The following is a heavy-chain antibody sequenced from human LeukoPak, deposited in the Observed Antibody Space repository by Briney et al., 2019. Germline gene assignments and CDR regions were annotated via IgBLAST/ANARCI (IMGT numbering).Heavy chain of an antibody. CDR3: AAGYGGSYYVY. CDR1: GYTFTSYD. D-gene: IGHD1-26*01. CDR2: MNPNSGNT. J-gene: IGHJ4*02. Sequence: GASVKVSCKASGYTFTSYDINWVRQATGQGLEWMGWMNPNSGNTGYAQKFQGRVTMTRDTSTSTVYMELSSLRSEDTAVYYCAAGYGGSYYVYWGQGTLVTVSS. V-gene: IGHV1-8*02.